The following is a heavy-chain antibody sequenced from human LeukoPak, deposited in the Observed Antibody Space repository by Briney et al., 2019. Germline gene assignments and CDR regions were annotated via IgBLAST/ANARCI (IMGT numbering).Heavy chain of an antibody. CDR2: ITHMVST. CDR3: ARVGRGALWVRYYYGMDV. D-gene: IGHD3-10*01. V-gene: IGHV4-34*01. Sequence: PSHTLSLTCAVYGGSFRGYYWIWVREPPGKGLEWVGEITHMVSTNTNPSLKSRVTISVDTSKDQFSLKLSSVAAADTAVYYCARVGRGALWVRYYYGMDVWGQGTTVTVSS. J-gene: IGHJ6*02. CDR1: GGSFRGYY.